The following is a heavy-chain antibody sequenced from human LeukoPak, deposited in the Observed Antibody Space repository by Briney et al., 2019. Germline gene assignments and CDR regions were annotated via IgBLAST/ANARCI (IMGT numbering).Heavy chain of an antibody. CDR1: GYTFTSYD. J-gene: IGHJ6*03. D-gene: IGHD6-13*01. CDR2: MNPNSGNT. V-gene: IGHV1-8*03. CDR3: ARAGLAAAGKRGIYYMDV. Sequence: ASVTVSCKASGYTFTSYDINWVRQAPGQGLEWMGWMNPNSGNTGYAQKFQGRVTITRNTSISTAYMELSSLRSEDTAVYYCARAGLAAAGKRGIYYMDVWGKGTTVTVSS.